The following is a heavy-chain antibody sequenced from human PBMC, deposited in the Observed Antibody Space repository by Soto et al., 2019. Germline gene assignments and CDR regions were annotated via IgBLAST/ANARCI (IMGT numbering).Heavy chain of an antibody. CDR3: ARGRASGDY. V-gene: IGHV1-46*03. CDR2: INPNRGST. CDR1: GYTLTSYY. Sequence: QVQLVQSGAEVKEPGASVKVSCKASGYTLTSYYIHWIRQAPGQGLEWMGIINPNRGSTNYAQSFQGRVTITRDTSTSTVYMDLSSLRSEDTAVYYCARGRASGDYWGQGTLVTVSS. J-gene: IGHJ4*02.